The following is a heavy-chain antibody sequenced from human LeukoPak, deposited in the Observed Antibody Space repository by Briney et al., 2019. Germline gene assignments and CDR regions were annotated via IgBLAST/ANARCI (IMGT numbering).Heavy chain of an antibody. V-gene: IGHV5-51*01. CDR3: ARAYCSSTSCYGYWFDP. D-gene: IGHD2-2*01. CDR2: IYPGDSDT. J-gene: IGHJ5*02. CDR1: GYSFTSYW. Sequence: GESLNISCKGSGYSFTSYWIGWVRQMPGKGLEWMGIIYPGDSDTRYSPSFQGQVTISADKSISTAYLQWSSLKASDTAMYYCARAYCSSTSCYGYWFDPWGQGTLVTVSS.